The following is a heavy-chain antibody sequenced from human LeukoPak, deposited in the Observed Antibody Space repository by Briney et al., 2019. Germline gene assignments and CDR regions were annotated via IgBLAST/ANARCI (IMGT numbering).Heavy chain of an antibody. D-gene: IGHD3-3*01. CDR1: GFTFSSYG. J-gene: IGHJ4*02. V-gene: IGHV3-30*02. Sequence: PGGSMRLSSAAYGFTFSSYGMHWVRQAPGKGLEWVAFIRYDGSNKYYADSVKGRFTISRNNSKNTLYLQMNSLRAEDTAVYYCAKSHDFWSGYYTNYFDYWGQGTLVTVSS. CDR2: IRYDGSNK. CDR3: AKSHDFWSGYYTNYFDY.